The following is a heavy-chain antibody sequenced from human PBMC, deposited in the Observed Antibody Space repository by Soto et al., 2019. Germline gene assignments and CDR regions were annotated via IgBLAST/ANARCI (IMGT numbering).Heavy chain of an antibody. CDR2: VYSSGRT. CDR1: GGSLTSGGYY. Sequence: QLQLQESGPGLVRPSQTLSLTCSVSGGSLTSGGYYWGWIRQLPGKGLEWVAYVYSSGRTYYNPSLESRLSISLDTSKNQFSLILRSVTVADTAIYYCARDHNVFNKAVDIWGQGAMVTFSS. J-gene: IGHJ3*02. V-gene: IGHV4-31*03. D-gene: IGHD2-8*01. CDR3: ARDHNVFNKAVDI.